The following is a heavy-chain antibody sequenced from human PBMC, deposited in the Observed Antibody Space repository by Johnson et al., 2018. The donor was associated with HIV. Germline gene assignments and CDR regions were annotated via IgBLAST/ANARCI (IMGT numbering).Heavy chain of an antibody. Sequence: MHLVESGGGLVQPGGSLRLSCAASGFTVSSNYMSWVRQPPGKGLEWVSAIGTAGDTYYADSVRGRFTISRDNSKGTVYLQMDGLRPEDTALYYCAKDLGERECEEWASDYYDFGRELPCQDPRGVVGTFDIWGQGTMVTVSS. D-gene: IGHD3-3*01. CDR1: GFTVSSNY. V-gene: IGHV3-66*02. J-gene: IGHJ3*02. CDR2: IGTAGDT. CDR3: AKDLGERECEEWASDYYDFGRELPCQDPRGVVGTFDI.